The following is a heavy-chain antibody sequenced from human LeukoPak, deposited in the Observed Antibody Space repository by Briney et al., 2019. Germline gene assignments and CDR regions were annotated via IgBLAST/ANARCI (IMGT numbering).Heavy chain of an antibody. CDR3: ARARVPGELNY. CDR2: ISILSSYT. D-gene: IGHD3-10*01. J-gene: IGHJ4*02. CDR1: GFTLSDYY. Sequence: GGSLRLSRAASGFTLSDYYMSWIRQAPGQGLEWVSHISILSSYTNYADSVKGRFTISRDNAKNSLYLQMNSLRAEDTAVYYCARARVPGELNYWGQGTLVTVSS. V-gene: IGHV3-11*06.